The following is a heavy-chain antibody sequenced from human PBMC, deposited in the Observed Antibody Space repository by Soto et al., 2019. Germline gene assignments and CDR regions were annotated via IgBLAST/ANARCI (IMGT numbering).Heavy chain of an antibody. CDR2: ISYDGSNK. Sequence: GGSLRLSCAASGFTFSSHPLHWVRQAPGKGLEWVASISYDGSNKYSADSVQGRFTISRDNSKNTLYLQMKSLRPEDTALYFCARGMFSSRSNFDYWGQGTLVTVSS. D-gene: IGHD6-13*01. V-gene: IGHV3-30*04. J-gene: IGHJ4*02. CDR1: GFTFSSHP. CDR3: ARGMFSSRSNFDY.